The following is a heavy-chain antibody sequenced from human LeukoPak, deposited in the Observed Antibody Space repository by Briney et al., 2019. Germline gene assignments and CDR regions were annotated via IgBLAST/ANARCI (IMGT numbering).Heavy chain of an antibody. CDR2: INPNSGGT. CDR1: GYTFTCYY. V-gene: IGHV1-2*02. CDR3: ARNSRMVRGADYYYMDV. J-gene: IGHJ6*03. Sequence: ASVTASCKASGYTFTCYYMHWVRQAPGQGLEWMGWINPNSGGTNYAQKFQGRVTMTRDTSISTHYMELSRLRSDDTAVYYCARNSRMVRGADYYYMDVWGKGTTVTVSS. D-gene: IGHD3-10*01.